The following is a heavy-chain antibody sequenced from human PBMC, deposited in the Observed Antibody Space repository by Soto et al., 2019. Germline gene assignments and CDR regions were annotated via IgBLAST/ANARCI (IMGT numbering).Heavy chain of an antibody. Sequence: VGSLRFSCAVSGFYFNNYGINWVRQPPGKGLEWVSSVSKSDYTYYSDSVRGRFTISRDNAKNSVSLQMNSLRAEDTAVYYCAREDSLIIPAVSDFWGQGTLVTVSS. D-gene: IGHD2-2*01. CDR1: GFYFNNYG. CDR3: AREDSLIIPAVSDF. V-gene: IGHV3-21*01. J-gene: IGHJ4*02. CDR2: VSKSDYT.